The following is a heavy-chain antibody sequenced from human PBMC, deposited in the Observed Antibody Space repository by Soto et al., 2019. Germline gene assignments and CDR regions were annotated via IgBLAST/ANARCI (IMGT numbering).Heavy chain of an antibody. CDR2: ISARNGDT. CDR3: ARVQVLPNPAADF. D-gene: IGHD3-10*01. J-gene: IGHJ4*02. Sequence: PEKVSCKDSGYPFTTNGIFGVRQAPGQHLEWLGWISARNGDTKYAQGVRGIVTLTTDTSKTTAYMELMNLRSDHTAVYFCARVQVLPNPAADFWGQGTMVTVSS. CDR1: GYPFTTNG. V-gene: IGHV1-18*04.